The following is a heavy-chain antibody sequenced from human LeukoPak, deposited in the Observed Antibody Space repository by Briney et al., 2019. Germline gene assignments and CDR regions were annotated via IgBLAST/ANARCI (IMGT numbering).Heavy chain of an antibody. CDR2: ISYDGSNK. Sequence: PGGSLRLSCAASGFTFSSYAMHWVRQASGKGLEWVAVISYDGSNKYYADSVKGRFTISRDNSKNTLYLQMNSLRAEDTAVYYCARDTSSAPFDYWGQGTLVTVSS. CDR3: ARDTSSAPFDY. V-gene: IGHV3-30-3*01. D-gene: IGHD6-25*01. J-gene: IGHJ4*02. CDR1: GFTFSSYA.